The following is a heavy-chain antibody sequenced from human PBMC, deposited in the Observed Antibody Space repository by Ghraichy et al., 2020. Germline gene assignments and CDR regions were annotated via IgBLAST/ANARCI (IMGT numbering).Heavy chain of an antibody. J-gene: IGHJ6*03. CDR2: IKSKTNGGTT. CDR3: TTDPPPHYDYGDYDYYNYMDV. Sequence: GESLNISCAASGFTFTNAWMSWVRQAPGKGLEWVGRIKSKTNGGTTDYAAPVKGRFTISRDDSKNTVYLQMNRLRTEDTAVYYCTTDPPPHYDYGDYDYYNYMDVWGKGTTVTVSS. V-gene: IGHV3-15*01. CDR1: GFTFTNAW. D-gene: IGHD4-17*01.